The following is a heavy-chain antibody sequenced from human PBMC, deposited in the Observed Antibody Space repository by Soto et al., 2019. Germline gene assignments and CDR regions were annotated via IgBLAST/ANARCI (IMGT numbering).Heavy chain of an antibody. CDR2: INHSGST. J-gene: IGHJ4*02. CDR3: ARGRGPSCSGGSCYPYDY. D-gene: IGHD2-15*01. V-gene: IGHV4-34*01. Sequence: PSXTLSLTCAVYGGSFSGYYWSWIRQPPVNGLEWIGEINHSGSTNYNPSLKSRVTISVDTSKNQFSLKLSSVTAADTAVYYCARGRGPSCSGGSCYPYDYWGQGTLVTVSS. CDR1: GGSFSGYY.